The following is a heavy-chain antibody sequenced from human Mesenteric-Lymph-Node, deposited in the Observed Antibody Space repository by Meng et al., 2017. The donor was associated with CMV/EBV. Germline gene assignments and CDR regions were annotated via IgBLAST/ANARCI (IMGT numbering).Heavy chain of an antibody. V-gene: IGHV3-7*01. CDR1: GFKFSDYS. Sequence: GESLKISCEASGFKFSDYSMSWVRQAPGKGLEWVANIRQNANEKSYVDSVKGRFTISRDNAINSLFLQMNSLTAADTAVYYCTSTALTVTDYWGQGTLVTVSS. J-gene: IGHJ4*02. CDR3: TSTALTVTDY. CDR2: IRQNANEK. D-gene: IGHD7-27*01.